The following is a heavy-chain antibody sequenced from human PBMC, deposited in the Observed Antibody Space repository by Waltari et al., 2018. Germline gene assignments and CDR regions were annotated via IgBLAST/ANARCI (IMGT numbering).Heavy chain of an antibody. CDR2: ISAYNGNT. CDR1: GYTFTSSG. D-gene: IGHD3-10*01. Sequence: QVQLVQSGAEVKKPGASVKVSCKASGYTFTSSGISWVRQAPGHGLEWMGWISAYNGNTNYAQKLQGRVTMTTDTSTSTAYMELRSLRSDDTAVYYCASITMVRGVTTNYYYYYGMDVWGQGTTVTVSS. CDR3: ASITMVRGVTTNYYYYYGMDV. V-gene: IGHV1-18*04. J-gene: IGHJ6*02.